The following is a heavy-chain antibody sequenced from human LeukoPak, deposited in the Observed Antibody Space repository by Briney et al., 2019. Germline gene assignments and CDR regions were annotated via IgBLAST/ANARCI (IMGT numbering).Heavy chain of an antibody. CDR2: ISSNGGST. J-gene: IGHJ3*02. D-gene: IGHD5-24*01. CDR3: ARSRDGYNLGYMDAFDI. V-gene: IGHV3-64*01. Sequence: GGSLRLSCAASGFTFSSYAMHWVRQAPGKGLEYVSAISSNGGSTYYANSVKGRFTISRDNSKNTLYLQMGSLRAEDMAVYYCARSRDGYNLGYMDAFDIWGQGTMVTVSS. CDR1: GFTFSSYA.